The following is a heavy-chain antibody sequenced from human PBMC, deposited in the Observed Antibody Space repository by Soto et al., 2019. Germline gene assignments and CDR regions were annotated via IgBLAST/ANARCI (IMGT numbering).Heavy chain of an antibody. CDR3: ARERLAARPDLYYYYYGMDV. V-gene: IGHV3-33*01. D-gene: IGHD6-6*01. J-gene: IGHJ6*02. Sequence: HPGGSLRLSCAASGFTFSSYGMHWVRQAPGKGLEWVAVIWYDGSNKYYADSVKGRFTISRDNSKNTLYLQMNSLRAEDTAVYYCARERLAARPDLYYYYYGMDVWGQGTTVTVSS. CDR1: GFTFSSYG. CDR2: IWYDGSNK.